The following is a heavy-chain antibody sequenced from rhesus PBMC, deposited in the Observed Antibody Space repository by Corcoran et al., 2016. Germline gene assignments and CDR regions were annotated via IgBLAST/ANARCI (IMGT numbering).Heavy chain of an antibody. D-gene: IGHD3-34*01. CDR3: ASRRGGGRFDV. J-gene: IGHJ5-1*01. V-gene: IGHV4-65*01. Sequence: QVQLQESGPGLVKPSETLSLTCAVSGGSISSSNWWSWIRQPPGKGLEWIGYIGGSSGSPSNNPSLKSRVNISTDTSKNQFSLKLSSVTAADTAVYYCASRRGGGRFDVWGPGVLVTVSS. CDR1: GGSISSSNW. CDR2: IGGSSGSP.